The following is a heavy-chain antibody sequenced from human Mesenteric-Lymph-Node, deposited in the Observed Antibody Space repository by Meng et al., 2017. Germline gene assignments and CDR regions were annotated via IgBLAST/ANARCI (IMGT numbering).Heavy chain of an antibody. J-gene: IGHJ6*02. D-gene: IGHD3-9*01. V-gene: IGHV4-4*07. CDR2: IYTSGST. CDR1: GGSISSYY. CDR3: ARDDWGGVNYYAMDV. Sequence: GSLRLSCTVSGGSISSYYWSWIRQPAGKGLEWIGRIYTSGSTNYNPSLKSRVTMSVDTSKNQFSLKLSSVTAADTAVYYCARDDWGGVNYYAMDVWGQGTSVTVSS.